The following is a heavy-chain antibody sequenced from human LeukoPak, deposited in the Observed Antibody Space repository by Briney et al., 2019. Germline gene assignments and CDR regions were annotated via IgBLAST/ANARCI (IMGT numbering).Heavy chain of an antibody. CDR3: ARGPSQQDFDH. V-gene: IGHV1-46*01. CDR1: GYTFTNYY. Sequence: GASVKVSCKASGYTFTNYYIHWERQAPGQGLEWMGIISPSGGSTAYAQRFQGRVTVTRDTSTSTVYMELSSLRSEDTAVYYCARGPSQQDFDHWGQGTLVTVSS. CDR2: ISPSGGST. D-gene: IGHD2-15*01. J-gene: IGHJ4*02.